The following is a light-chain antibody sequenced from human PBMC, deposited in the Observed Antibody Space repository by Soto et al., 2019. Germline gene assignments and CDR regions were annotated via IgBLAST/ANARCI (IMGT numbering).Light chain of an antibody. CDR1: SGHSSYA. Sequence: QLVLTQSPSASASLGASVKLTCTLSSGHSSYAIAWHQQQPEKGPRYLMKLKSDGSHSKGDGIPDRFSGSSSGAERYLTISSLQSEDEADYYCQTWGSGIHWVFGGGTKLTVL. CDR3: QTWGSGIHWV. V-gene: IGLV4-69*01. CDR2: LKSDGSH. J-gene: IGLJ3*02.